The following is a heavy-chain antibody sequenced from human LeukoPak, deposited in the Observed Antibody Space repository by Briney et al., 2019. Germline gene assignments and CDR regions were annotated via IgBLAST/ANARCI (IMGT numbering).Heavy chain of an antibody. CDR2: MHYSGST. D-gene: IGHD6-13*01. Sequence: SETLSLTCTVSGGSISSTTYYWGWIRQPPGKGLEWIASMHYSGSTYYNPSLNNRVTISVDTSKNQFSLKLNSVTAADTAVYYCAREFPPDSSSPRYYFDYWGQGTLVTVSS. J-gene: IGHJ4*02. CDR3: AREFPPDSSSPRYYFDY. CDR1: GGSISSTTYY. V-gene: IGHV4-39*07.